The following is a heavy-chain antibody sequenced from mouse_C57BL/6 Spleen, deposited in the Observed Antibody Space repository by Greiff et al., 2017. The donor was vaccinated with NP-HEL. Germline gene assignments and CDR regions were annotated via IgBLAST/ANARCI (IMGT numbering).Heavy chain of an antibody. CDR3: ARERTFDY. CDR2: IYPGSGNT. Sequence: QVQLKESGAELVRPGASVKLSCKASGYTFTDYYINWVKQRPGQGLEWIARIYPGSGNTYYNEKFKGKATLTAEKSSSTAYMQLSSLTSEDSAVYFCARERTFDYWGQGTTLTVSS. CDR1: GYTFTDYY. J-gene: IGHJ2*01. V-gene: IGHV1-76*01.